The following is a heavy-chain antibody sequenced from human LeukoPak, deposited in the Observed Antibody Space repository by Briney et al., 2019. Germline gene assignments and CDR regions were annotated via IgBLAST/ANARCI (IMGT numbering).Heavy chain of an antibody. CDR3: AQSYDSGGYPLGDY. Sequence: GGSLTRSCTASGFTGPSSAMAWVRQAPGKGLEWVSHIGAGATSKYYADSVKGRFTISRDYSRKTVYLQMNSLRAEDTTVYYCAQSYDSGGYPLGDYWGQGTLVTVSS. D-gene: IGHD3-22*01. CDR1: GFTGPSSA. V-gene: IGHV3-23*01. CDR2: IGAGATSK. J-gene: IGHJ4*02.